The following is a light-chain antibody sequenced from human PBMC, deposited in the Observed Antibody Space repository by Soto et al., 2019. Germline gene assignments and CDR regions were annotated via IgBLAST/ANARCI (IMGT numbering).Light chain of an antibody. Sequence: DIQMTQFPSTLSESVGDRVTITCRASQSVDTWLAWYQQKPGKAPSLVIYKASNLESGVPSRFSGSGSGTEITLTIRSRQPDDFATYYCQQYNNYPRTFGQGTKVEVK. J-gene: IGKJ1*01. CDR1: QSVDTW. CDR3: QQYNNYPRT. CDR2: KAS. V-gene: IGKV1-5*03.